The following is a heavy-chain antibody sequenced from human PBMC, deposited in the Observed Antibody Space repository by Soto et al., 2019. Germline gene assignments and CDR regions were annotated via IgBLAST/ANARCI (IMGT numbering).Heavy chain of an antibody. CDR1: GYTFTSYA. J-gene: IGHJ3*02. D-gene: IGHD5-18*01. CDR2: INAGNGNT. V-gene: IGHV1-3*01. Sequence: ASVKVSCKASGYTFTSYAMHWVRQAPGQRLEWMGWINAGNGNTKYSQKLQGRVTMTTDTSTSTAYMELRSLRSDDTAVYYCASWRGVYSYGLGAFDIWGQGTMVTVSS. CDR3: ASWRGVYSYGLGAFDI.